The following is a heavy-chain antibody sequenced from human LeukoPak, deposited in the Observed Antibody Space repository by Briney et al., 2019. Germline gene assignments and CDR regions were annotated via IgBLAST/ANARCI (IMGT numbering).Heavy chain of an antibody. J-gene: IGHJ5*02. CDR2: IYYSGST. CDR1: GGSISSSRYY. Sequence: PSETLSLTCTVSGGSISSSRYYWGWIRQPPGKGLEWIGSIYYSGSTYYNPSLKSRVTISVDTSKNQFSLKLSSVTAADTAVYYCARQVGVAAAGKGVWFDPWGQGTLVTVSS. D-gene: IGHD6-13*01. V-gene: IGHV4-39*01. CDR3: ARQVGVAAAGKGVWFDP.